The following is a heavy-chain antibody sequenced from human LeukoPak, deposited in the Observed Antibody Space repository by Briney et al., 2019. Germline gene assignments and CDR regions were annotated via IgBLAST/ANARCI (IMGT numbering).Heavy chain of an antibody. Sequence: ASVKVSCKASGYTFTSYDINWVRQATGQGLEWMGWMNPNSGNTGYAQKFQGRVTMTRNTSISTAYMELSSLRSEDTAVYYCASTWNGDYGPPFAFDIWGQGTMVTVSS. CDR1: GYTFTSYD. J-gene: IGHJ3*02. D-gene: IGHD4-17*01. CDR2: MNPNSGNT. V-gene: IGHV1-8*01. CDR3: ASTWNGDYGPPFAFDI.